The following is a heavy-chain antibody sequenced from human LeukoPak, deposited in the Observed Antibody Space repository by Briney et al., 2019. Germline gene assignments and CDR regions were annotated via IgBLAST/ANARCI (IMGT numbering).Heavy chain of an antibody. D-gene: IGHD6-19*01. CDR2: INHSGST. CDR1: GGSFSGYY. Sequence: PSETLSLTCAVYGGSFSGYYWSWIRQPPGKGLEWIGEINHSGSTNYNPSLKSRVTISVDTSKNQFSLKLISVTAADTAVYYCARGGGSSGWYLDSWGKGTLVTVSS. J-gene: IGHJ4*02. CDR3: ARGGGSSGWYLDS. V-gene: IGHV4-34*01.